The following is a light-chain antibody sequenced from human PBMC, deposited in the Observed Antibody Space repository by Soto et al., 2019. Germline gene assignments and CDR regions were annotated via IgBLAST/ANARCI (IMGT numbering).Light chain of an antibody. CDR1: QSISSW. CDR2: DAS. Sequence: DIQMTQSPSTLSASVGDRVTITCRASQSISSWLAWYQQKPGKAPKLLIYDASSLESGVPSRFSGSGSGTEFTLTISSLQPDDFATYYCQQYHIYSWTFGQGTTVGIK. CDR3: QQYHIYSWT. V-gene: IGKV1-5*01. J-gene: IGKJ1*01.